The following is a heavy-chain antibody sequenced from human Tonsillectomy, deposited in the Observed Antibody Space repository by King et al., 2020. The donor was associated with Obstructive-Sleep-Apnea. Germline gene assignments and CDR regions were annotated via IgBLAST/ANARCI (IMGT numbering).Heavy chain of an antibody. CDR3: ARSKGPGAFDI. J-gene: IGHJ3*02. V-gene: IGHV1-8*01. Sequence: QLVQSGAEVKKPGASVKVSCKASGYTFTSYDINWVRQATGRGLEWMAWMNPNSGGTAYAQKFQGRVTMTRSASNSTAYMDLSNLQSEDTAVYYCARSKGPGAFDIWGQGTMVIVSS. CDR2: MNPNSGGT. CDR1: GYTFTSYD.